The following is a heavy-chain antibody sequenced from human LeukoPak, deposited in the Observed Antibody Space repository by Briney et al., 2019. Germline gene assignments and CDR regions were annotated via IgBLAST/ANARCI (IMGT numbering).Heavy chain of an antibody. CDR2: ISGSGGST. Sequence: GGSPRLSCAASGFTFSSYAMSWVRQAPGKGLEWVSAISGSGGSTYYADSVKGRFTISRDNSKNTLYLQMNSLRAEDTAVYYCAKYERSTVTTFDYWGQGTLVTVSS. J-gene: IGHJ4*02. CDR3: AKYERSTVTTFDY. D-gene: IGHD4-17*01. CDR1: GFTFSSYA. V-gene: IGHV3-23*01.